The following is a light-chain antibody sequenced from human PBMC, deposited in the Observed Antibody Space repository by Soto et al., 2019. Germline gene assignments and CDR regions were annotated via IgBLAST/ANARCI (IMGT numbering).Light chain of an antibody. Sequence: DIQMTQSPSSLSASVGDRVTITCRASPSIGTYLNWYHHKLGKAPKLLIYAASSLQGGVPARFTGSGSGTDFTLTINSLKPEDFAIYFCQLCDSTPITFGQGTRLEMK. CDR1: PSIGTY. CDR2: AAS. V-gene: IGKV1-39*01. CDR3: QLCDSTPIT. J-gene: IGKJ5*01.